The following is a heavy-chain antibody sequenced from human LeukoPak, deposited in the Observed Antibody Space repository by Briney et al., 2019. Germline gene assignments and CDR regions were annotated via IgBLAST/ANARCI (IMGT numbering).Heavy chain of an antibody. CDR1: GFTFSSYS. V-gene: IGHV3-15*01. CDR2: ISSKSDGGTT. Sequence: GGSLRLSCAASGFTFSSYSMNWVRQAPGKGLEWVGRISSKSDGGTTDYAAPVKGRFTISRDDSTNTLSLQMSGLKAEDTALYFCITEPHDYGDFTFGYWGQGTLATVSS. CDR3: ITEPHDYGDFTFGY. J-gene: IGHJ4*02. D-gene: IGHD4-17*01.